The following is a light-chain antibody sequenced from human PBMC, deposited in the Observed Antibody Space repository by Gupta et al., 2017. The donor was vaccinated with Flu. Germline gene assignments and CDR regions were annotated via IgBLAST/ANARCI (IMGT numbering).Light chain of an antibody. CDR1: SSNIGSKT. V-gene: IGLV1-44*01. CDR2: ANN. CDR3: ATWDDSLNARV. J-gene: IGLJ3*02. Sequence: RVTISCSGSSSNIGSKTVNWYRQRPGTAPRLLIYANNQRPSGVPDRFSGSKSGTSASLAISGLQAGDEADYYCATWDDSLNARVFGGGTKLTVL.